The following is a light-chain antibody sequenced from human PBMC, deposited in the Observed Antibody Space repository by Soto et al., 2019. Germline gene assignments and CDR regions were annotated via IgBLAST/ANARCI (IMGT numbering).Light chain of an antibody. Sequence: QTVVTQEPSFSVSPGRTVTLTCGLSSGSVSTSYYPSWYQQTPGQAPRTLIYSTNTRSSGVPDRFSGSILGNKAALIITGAQADDESDYYCVLYMGSGIWVFGGGTKLTVL. CDR3: VLYMGSGIWV. V-gene: IGLV8-61*01. CDR2: STN. J-gene: IGLJ3*02. CDR1: SGSVSTSYY.